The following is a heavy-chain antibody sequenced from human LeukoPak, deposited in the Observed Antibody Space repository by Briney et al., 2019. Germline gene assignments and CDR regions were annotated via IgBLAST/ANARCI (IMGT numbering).Heavy chain of an antibody. J-gene: IGHJ4*02. CDR3: ARQGYADFSSRPFDY. CDR1: GGSIINSGYY. V-gene: IGHV4-39*01. Sequence: SETLSLTCTVSGGSIINSGYYWGWIRQPPGKGLERIGSVYYSGNTYYNPSLKSRVTISVDTSKNQFSLKLRSVTAADTAMYYCARQGYADFSSRPFDYWGQGTLVTVSS. D-gene: IGHD4-17*01. CDR2: VYYSGNT.